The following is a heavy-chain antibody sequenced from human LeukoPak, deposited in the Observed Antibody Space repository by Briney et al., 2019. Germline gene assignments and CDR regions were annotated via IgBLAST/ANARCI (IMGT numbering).Heavy chain of an antibody. J-gene: IGHJ4*02. V-gene: IGHV3-23*01. CDR2: ISGGGGST. CDR1: GFTFSSYA. CDR3: ARVSKGYYDSSGQIDY. D-gene: IGHD3-22*01. Sequence: PGGSLRLSCAASGFTFSSYAMSWVRQAPGKGLEWVSTISGGGGSTYFAGSVKGRFTISRDNSKNTLYLQMNSLRAEDTAVYYCARVSKGYYDSSGQIDYWGQGTLVTVSS.